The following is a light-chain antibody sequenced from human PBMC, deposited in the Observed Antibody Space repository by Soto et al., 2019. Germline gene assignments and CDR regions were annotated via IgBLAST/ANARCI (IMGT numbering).Light chain of an antibody. J-gene: IGKJ3*01. CDR3: QQYGSSQFT. Sequence: EIVLTQSPGTLSLSPGERAILSCRASQSVSSSYLAWYQQKPGQAPRLLIYGASSRATGIPDRFSGSGSGTDFTFTISRPEPDYFPVYYCQQYGSSQFTFGPGTKVDIK. V-gene: IGKV3-20*01. CDR2: GAS. CDR1: QSVSSSY.